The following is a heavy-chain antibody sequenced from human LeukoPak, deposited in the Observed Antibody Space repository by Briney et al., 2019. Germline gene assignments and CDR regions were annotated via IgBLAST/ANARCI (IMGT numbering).Heavy chain of an antibody. CDR2: IYYSGST. V-gene: IGHV4-59*08. J-gene: IGHJ5*02. CDR3: ARHYGP. D-gene: IGHD3-10*01. CDR1: GGSISSYY. Sequence: PSETLSLTCTVSGGSISSYYWSWIRQPPGKGLEWIGSIYYSGSTNYIPSLKSRVTISVDTSKNQFSLKLSSMTAADTAVYYCARHYGPWGQGTLVTVSS.